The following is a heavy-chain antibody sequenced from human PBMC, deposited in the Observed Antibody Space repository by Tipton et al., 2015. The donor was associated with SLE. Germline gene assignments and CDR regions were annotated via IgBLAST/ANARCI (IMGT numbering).Heavy chain of an antibody. CDR3: ASLGVYSYDSSGSGDI. D-gene: IGHD3-22*01. J-gene: IGHJ3*02. CDR1: GGSFSGYY. V-gene: IGHV4-34*01. CDR2: INHSGST. Sequence: TLSLTCAVYGGSFSGYYWSWIRQPPGKGLEWIGEINHSGSTNYNPSLKSRVTISVDTSKNQFSLKLSSVPAADTAAYYCASLGVYSYDSSGSGDIWGQGTMVTVSS.